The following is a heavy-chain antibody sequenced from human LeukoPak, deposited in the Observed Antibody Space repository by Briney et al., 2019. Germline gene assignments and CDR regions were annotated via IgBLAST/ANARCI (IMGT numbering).Heavy chain of an antibody. D-gene: IGHD1-14*01. CDR1: GFTFSNAW. Sequence: GGSLRLSCAASGFTFSNAWMSWVRQAPGKGPEWVGRIKSKTDGGTTDYATPVKGRFTISRDDSKNTLYLQMNSLKTEDTAVYYCTTGIKSGGQGTDEPWGQGTLVTVSS. CDR3: TTGIKSGGQGTDEP. V-gene: IGHV3-15*01. J-gene: IGHJ5*02. CDR2: IKSKTDGGTT.